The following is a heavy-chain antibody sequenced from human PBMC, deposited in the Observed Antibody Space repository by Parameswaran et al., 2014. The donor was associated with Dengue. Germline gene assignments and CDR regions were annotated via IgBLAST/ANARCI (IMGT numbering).Heavy chain of an antibody. Sequence: WVRQAPGQGLEWMGWINPNSGGTNYAQKFQGRVTMTRDTSISTAYMELSRLRSDDTAVYYCAREPNPDYGDFNWFDPWGQGTLVTVSS. D-gene: IGHD4-17*01. CDR2: INPNSGGT. J-gene: IGHJ5*02. CDR3: AREPNPDYGDFNWFDP. V-gene: IGHV1-2*02.